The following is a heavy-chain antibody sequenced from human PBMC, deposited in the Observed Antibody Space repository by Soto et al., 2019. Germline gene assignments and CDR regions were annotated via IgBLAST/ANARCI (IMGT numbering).Heavy chain of an antibody. V-gene: IGHV3-23*01. CDR3: AKYLSGSYYFYYAMDV. Sequence: GGSLRLSCAASGFAFSSNTMTWVRQAPGKGLEWVSAISESGGVTNYAESVKGRFTISRDNSKNTLYLEMNSLRAEDTAVYYCAKYLSGSYYFYYAMDVWGQGTTVTVSS. CDR2: ISESGGVT. J-gene: IGHJ6*02. CDR1: GFAFSSNT. D-gene: IGHD1-26*01.